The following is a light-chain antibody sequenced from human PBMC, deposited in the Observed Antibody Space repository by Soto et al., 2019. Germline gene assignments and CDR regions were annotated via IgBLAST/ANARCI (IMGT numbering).Light chain of an antibody. V-gene: IGLV2-23*03. Sequence: QSVLTQPASVSGSPGQSITISCTGTSSDVGSYNLVSWYQQHPGKAPKLMIYEGSKRPSGVSHRFSGSQSGNTAALTISGLQAEDEADYYCCAYAGSSTFVFGGGTKLTVL. CDR1: SSDVGSYNL. CDR3: CAYAGSSTFV. J-gene: IGLJ2*01. CDR2: EGS.